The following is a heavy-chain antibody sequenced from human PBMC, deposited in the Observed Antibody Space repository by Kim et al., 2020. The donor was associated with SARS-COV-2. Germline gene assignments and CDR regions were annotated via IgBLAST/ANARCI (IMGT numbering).Heavy chain of an antibody. J-gene: IGHJ1*01. D-gene: IGHD6-13*01. V-gene: IGHV1-18*01. CDR3: ARDPAAAAPAEYFQH. Sequence: QKLQGRVTMTTDTSTSTAYMELRSLRSDDTAVYYCARDPAAAAPAEYFQHWGQGTLVTVSS.